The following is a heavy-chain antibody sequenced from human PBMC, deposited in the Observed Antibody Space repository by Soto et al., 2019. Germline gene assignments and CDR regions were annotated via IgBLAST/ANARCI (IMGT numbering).Heavy chain of an antibody. J-gene: IGHJ6*02. Sequence: QVQLVQSGDEVKKPGASVKVSCKASGYIFVNYGIAWVRQAPGQGLEWMGWISPYTGNTHSATKVQGRLTMTTDTPRRTADMELGSLPPDDPAVYLCVMVDISVTPTPQDVWGPGTTVTVSS. CDR3: VMVDISVTPTPQDV. D-gene: IGHD2-2*03. CDR1: GYIFVNYG. V-gene: IGHV1-18*01. CDR2: ISPYTGNT.